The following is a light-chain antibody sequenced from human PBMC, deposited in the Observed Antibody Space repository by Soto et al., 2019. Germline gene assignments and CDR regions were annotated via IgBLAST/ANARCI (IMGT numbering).Light chain of an antibody. J-gene: IGLJ1*01. CDR2: EVN. CDR1: TSDVGGYNY. V-gene: IGLV2-14*01. CDR3: SSYTSGSTPYV. Sequence: SVLTQPASVSGSPGQSITISCTGTTSDVGGYNYVSWYQQHPGRAPKLLISEVNNRPSGVSNRFSGSKSGNTASLTISGLQAEDEADYYCSSYTSGSTPYVFGTGTKVTVL.